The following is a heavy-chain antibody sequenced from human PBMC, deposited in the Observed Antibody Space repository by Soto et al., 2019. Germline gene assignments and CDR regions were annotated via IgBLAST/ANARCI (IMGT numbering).Heavy chain of an antibody. Sequence: ASVKASSKDRGYAFHSYSMHWLYHAPGKRVKWMGWINAGNGNTKYSQKFQGRVTITRDTSASTAYMELSSLRSEDTAVYYYARADCSGGSCYCDYWGQRTLVTVSS. D-gene: IGHD2-15*01. V-gene: IGHV1-3*01. J-gene: IGHJ4*02. CDR2: INAGNGNT. CDR3: ARADCSGGSCYCDY. CDR1: GYAFHSYS.